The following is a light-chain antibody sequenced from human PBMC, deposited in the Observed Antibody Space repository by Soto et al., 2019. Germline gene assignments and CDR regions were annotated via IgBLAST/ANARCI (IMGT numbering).Light chain of an antibody. V-gene: IGKV3-20*01. CDR1: QSVSSSY. CDR2: GAS. CDR3: QQYHSYWT. J-gene: IGKJ1*01. Sequence: EIVLTQSPGTLSLSPGERATLSCRASQSVSSSYLAWYQQRPGQAPRLLIYGASNRATGIPDRFSGSGSGTEFTLTISSLQTDDFSTYYCQQYHSYWTFGQGTKVDIK.